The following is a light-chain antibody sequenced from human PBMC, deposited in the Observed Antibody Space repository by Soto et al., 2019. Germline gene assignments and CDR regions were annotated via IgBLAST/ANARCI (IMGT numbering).Light chain of an antibody. V-gene: IGLV4-69*01. CDR3: QTWGTGIV. Sequence: QLVLTQPPSASASLGASVKLTCTLSSEYSGYAIAWHQQQPEKGPRYLMTLNTDGSHTKGDGIPDRFSGYRSGAERYLIISSLRSEDEAAYYCQTWGTGIVFGGGTKLTVL. CDR2: LNTDGSH. J-gene: IGLJ2*01. CDR1: SEYSGYA.